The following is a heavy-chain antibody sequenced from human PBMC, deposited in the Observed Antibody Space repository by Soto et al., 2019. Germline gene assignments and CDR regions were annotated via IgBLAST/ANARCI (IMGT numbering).Heavy chain of an antibody. V-gene: IGHV4-59*04. J-gene: IGHJ4*02. D-gene: IGHD2-21*01. CDR1: GGSISSYY. Sequence: PSETLSLTCTVAGGSISSYYWSWIRQPPGKGLEWIGYIYYSGSTYYNPSLKSRVTISVDTSRNQFSLKLNSLTAADTAVYYCARLIAYIYYFDYGGQGTLVPVSS. CDR3: ARLIAYIYYFDY. CDR2: IYYSGST.